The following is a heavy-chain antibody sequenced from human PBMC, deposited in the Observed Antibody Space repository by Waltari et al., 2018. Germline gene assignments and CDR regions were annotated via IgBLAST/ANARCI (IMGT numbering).Heavy chain of an antibody. Sequence: QVQLVQSGAEVKKPGSSVKVSCKASGGTFSSYAISWVRQAPGQGLEWMGGIIPSFGTANYAQKFQGRVTITADESTSTAYMELSSLRSEDTAVYYCVRVGHYDGSGSALDDFDLWGQGTMVTVSS. CDR2: IIPSFGTA. CDR3: VRVGHYDGSGSALDDFDL. V-gene: IGHV1-69*01. D-gene: IGHD3-22*01. CDR1: GGTFSSYA. J-gene: IGHJ3*01.